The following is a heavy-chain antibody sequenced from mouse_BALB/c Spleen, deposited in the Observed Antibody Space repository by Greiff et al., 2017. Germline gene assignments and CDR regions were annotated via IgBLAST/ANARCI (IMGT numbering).Heavy chain of an antibody. CDR2: ISSGSSTI. CDR3: ARSLGLRGYFDV. CDR1: GFTFSSFG. V-gene: IGHV5-17*02. D-gene: IGHD2-4*01. Sequence: EVNVVESGGGLVQPGGSRKLSCAASGFTFSSFGMHWVRQAPEKGLEWVAYISSGSSTIYYADTVKGRFTISRDNPKNTLFLQMTSLRSEDTAMYYCARSLGLRGYFDVWGAGTTVTVSS. J-gene: IGHJ1*01.